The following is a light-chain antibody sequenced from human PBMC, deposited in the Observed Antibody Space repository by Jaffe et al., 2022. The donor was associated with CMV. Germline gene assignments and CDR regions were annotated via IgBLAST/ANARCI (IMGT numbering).Light chain of an antibody. V-gene: IGLV4-69*01. J-gene: IGLJ3*02. CDR1: SGHSTYT. CDR2: VTSDGSH. Sequence: QLVLTQSPSASASLGASVKLTCTLSSGHSTYTIAWHQHQPDKGPRFLMKVTSDGSHTKGDGIPDRFSGSSSGAERYLTISSLQSEDEADYYCQTWGTDIHWLFGGGTKLTVL. CDR3: QTWGTDIHWL.